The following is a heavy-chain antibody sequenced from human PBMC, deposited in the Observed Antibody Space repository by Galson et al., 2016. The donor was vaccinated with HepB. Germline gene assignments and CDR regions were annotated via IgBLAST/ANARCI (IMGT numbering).Heavy chain of an antibody. V-gene: IGHV3-23*01. D-gene: IGHD5-18*01. CDR2: ISDNADRT. CDR1: GFTFSSYP. J-gene: IGHJ6*04. Sequence: SLRLSCAASGFTFSSYPMVWVRQAPGKRPEAVSGISDNADRTYYIDSVKGRFTISRDNANNMLYLQIDNLRFDDTAVFYCAKVLSVTRHYWYGMHVWGKGTTVTVSS. CDR3: AKVLSVTRHYWYGMHV.